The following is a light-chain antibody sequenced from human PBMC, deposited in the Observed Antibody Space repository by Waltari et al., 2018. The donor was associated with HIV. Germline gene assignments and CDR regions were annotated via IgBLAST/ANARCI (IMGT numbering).Light chain of an antibody. CDR1: SSDVGGYNY. Sequence: QSALTQPASVSGSPGQSITISCTGTSSDVGGYNYVSWYQQHPGKAPKLTIYDVSNRPSGVSNRFSGSKSGNTASLTISGLQAEDEADYYCSSYTSSSPYAFGTGTKVTVL. CDR3: SSYTSSSPYA. V-gene: IGLV2-14*03. J-gene: IGLJ1*01. CDR2: DVS.